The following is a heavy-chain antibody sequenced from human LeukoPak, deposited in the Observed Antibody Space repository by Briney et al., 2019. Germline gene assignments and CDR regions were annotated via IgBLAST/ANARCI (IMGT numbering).Heavy chain of an antibody. Sequence: GGSLRLSCAASGFTFSSYGMHWVRQAPGKGLEWVAVIWYGGSNKYYADSVKGRFTISRDNSKNTLYPQMNSLRAEDTAVYYCAKDRDYSNSVPDYWGQGTLVTVSS. CDR1: GFTFSSYG. J-gene: IGHJ4*02. V-gene: IGHV3-30*02. CDR2: IWYGGSNK. CDR3: AKDRDYSNSVPDY. D-gene: IGHD4-11*01.